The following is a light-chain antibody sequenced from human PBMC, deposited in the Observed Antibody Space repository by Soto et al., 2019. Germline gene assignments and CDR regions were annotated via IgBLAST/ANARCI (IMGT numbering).Light chain of an antibody. CDR3: QKYNNWPQT. V-gene: IGKV3-15*01. Sequence: ERVMTQSPATLSETPGERATLSCRASQSVASNLAWCQQKPGQAPRLLIYGASTRATGIPARFSGSGSVTKFPPPISSLQSEDFAVYYCQKYNNWPQTFAQGPRVNIK. CDR1: QSVASN. J-gene: IGKJ1*01. CDR2: GAS.